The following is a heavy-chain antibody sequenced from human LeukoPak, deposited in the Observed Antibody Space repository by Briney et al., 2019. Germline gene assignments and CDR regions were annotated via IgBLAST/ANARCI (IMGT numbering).Heavy chain of an antibody. Sequence: GASVKVSFKASGYTFTSYGISWVRQAPGQGLEWMGWISAYNGNTNYAQKLQGRVTMTTDTSTSTAYMELRSLRSDDTAVYYCARGRGVVVPAAMPGYWGQGTLVTVSS. D-gene: IGHD2-2*01. J-gene: IGHJ4*02. CDR3: ARGRGVVVPAAMPGY. V-gene: IGHV1-18*01. CDR2: ISAYNGNT. CDR1: GYTFTSYG.